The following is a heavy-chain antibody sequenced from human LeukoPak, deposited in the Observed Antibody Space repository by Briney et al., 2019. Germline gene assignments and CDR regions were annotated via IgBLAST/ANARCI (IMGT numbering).Heavy chain of an antibody. Sequence: QTGGSLRLSCADSGFTFSSYGMSWVPQAPGKGLEWVSVIYSGGSAYYADSVKGRFTISRDNSKNTLFLQMNSLRAEDTAVYYCARNYGDYVFIIGYWGQGTLVTVSS. J-gene: IGHJ4*02. CDR2: IYSGGSA. CDR1: GFTFSSYG. D-gene: IGHD4-17*01. V-gene: IGHV3-23*03. CDR3: ARNYGDYVFIIGY.